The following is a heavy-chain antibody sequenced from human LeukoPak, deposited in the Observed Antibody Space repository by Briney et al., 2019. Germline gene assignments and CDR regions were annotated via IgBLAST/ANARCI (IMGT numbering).Heavy chain of an antibody. CDR2: IYSTGST. Sequence: SETLSLTCTVSGGSISSYYWSWIRQPAGKGLEWIGRIYSTGSTNYNPSLKSRVTMSVDTSKNQFSLRLRSVTAADTAVYYCAKGIYSSGWSYFDYWGHGTLVTVSS. CDR3: AKGIYSSGWSYFDY. J-gene: IGHJ4*01. D-gene: IGHD6-19*01. V-gene: IGHV4-4*07. CDR1: GGSISSYY.